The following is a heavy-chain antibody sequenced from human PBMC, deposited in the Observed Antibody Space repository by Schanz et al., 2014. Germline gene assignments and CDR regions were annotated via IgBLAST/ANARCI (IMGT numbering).Heavy chain of an antibody. Sequence: QVQLVESGGGVVQPAGSLRLSCAASGFTFSRFGMHWVRQAPGKGLEWVALIRDDGSKKFYADSVRGRFTISRDNSKNTLYLQMNSLRPEDTALYFCARDEGRDGYNLAFDVWGQGTLVTVSS. CDR2: IRDDGSKK. D-gene: IGHD5-12*01. CDR1: GFTFSRFG. CDR3: ARDEGRDGYNLAFDV. V-gene: IGHV3-30*02. J-gene: IGHJ3*01.